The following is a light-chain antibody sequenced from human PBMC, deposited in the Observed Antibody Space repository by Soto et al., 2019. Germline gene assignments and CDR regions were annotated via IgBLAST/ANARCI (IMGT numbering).Light chain of an antibody. Sequence: DIQMTQSPSAMSASLGDTITITCRASQGIGNYLAWFQQKPGNVPKRLIYAASNLQSGVPSRFSGSGVGTEFTLTISSLQPEDFATKYCFQPNTFPQTFCQGTKVEIK. V-gene: IGKV1-17*03. CDR1: QGIGNY. CDR3: FQPNTFPQT. J-gene: IGKJ1*01. CDR2: AAS.